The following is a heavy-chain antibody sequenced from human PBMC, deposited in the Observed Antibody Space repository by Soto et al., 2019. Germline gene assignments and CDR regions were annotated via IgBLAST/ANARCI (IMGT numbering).Heavy chain of an antibody. CDR3: ARPLLPDYYDSSVGAFDI. Sequence: PGESLKISCNGSGYSFTSYWISWVRQMPGKGLEWMGRIDPSDSYTNYSPSFQGHVTISADKSISTAYLQWSSLKASDTAMYYCARPLLPDYYDSSVGAFDIWGQGTMVTVSS. D-gene: IGHD3-22*01. CDR2: IDPSDSYT. J-gene: IGHJ3*02. CDR1: GYSFTSYW. V-gene: IGHV5-10-1*01.